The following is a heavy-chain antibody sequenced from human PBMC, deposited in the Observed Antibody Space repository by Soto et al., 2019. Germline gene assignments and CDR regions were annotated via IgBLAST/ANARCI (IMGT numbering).Heavy chain of an antibody. J-gene: IGHJ4*01. Sequence: AVSGFTCSSHGMSWVRQTPGKGLEWVSAISGSGGSTYYADSVKGRFTISRDNSKNTLYLQMNSLRAEDTAVYYCAKFIPFLSGYPARLEYWGHGSLVPGSP. D-gene: IGHD3-3*01. V-gene: IGHV3-23*01. CDR1: GFTCSSHG. CDR3: AKFIPFLSGYPARLEY. CDR2: ISGSGGST.